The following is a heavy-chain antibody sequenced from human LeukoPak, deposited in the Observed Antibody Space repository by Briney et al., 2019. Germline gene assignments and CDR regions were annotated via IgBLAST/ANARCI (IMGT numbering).Heavy chain of an antibody. CDR3: VKDLRSDFMGVLARYLSY. Sequence: GGSLRLSCSASGFTFSSFAMHWVRQAPGKGLEYVAAISRNGGSTYYADSVKGRFTISRDNSKSTLYLQMSSLRAEDTAVYLCVKDLRSDFMGVLARYLSYWGQGTLVTVSS. V-gene: IGHV3-64D*09. J-gene: IGHJ4*02. D-gene: IGHD2/OR15-2a*01. CDR1: GFTFSSFA. CDR2: ISRNGGST.